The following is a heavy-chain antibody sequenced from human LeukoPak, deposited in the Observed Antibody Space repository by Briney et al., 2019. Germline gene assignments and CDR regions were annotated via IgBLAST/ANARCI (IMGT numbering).Heavy chain of an antibody. CDR2: ISAYNGDT. J-gene: IGHJ6*03. D-gene: IGHD6-13*01. Sequence: GASVKVSCKASGYTFTGYYMHWVRQAPGQGLEWMGWISAYNGDTNYAQKLQGRVTMTTDTSTSTAYMELRSLRSDDTAVYYCARGFGYSSSWYSGYYYYYYMDVWGKGTTVTVSS. V-gene: IGHV1-18*04. CDR1: GYTFTGYY. CDR3: ARGFGYSSSWYSGYYYYYYMDV.